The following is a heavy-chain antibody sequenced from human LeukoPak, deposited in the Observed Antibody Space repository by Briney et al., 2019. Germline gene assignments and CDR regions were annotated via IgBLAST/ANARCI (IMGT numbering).Heavy chain of an antibody. D-gene: IGHD5-12*01. Sequence: PGGSLRLSCAASGFTFNNYWIHWVRRAPGKGLVWVSHINSDGSSTTYADSVKGRFTISRDNAKNTLYLQMNSLRAEDTAVYYCARVHGYVSGAFDYWGQGSLVTVSS. CDR2: INSDGSST. CDR3: ARVHGYVSGAFDY. J-gene: IGHJ4*02. CDR1: GFTFNNYW. V-gene: IGHV3-74*03.